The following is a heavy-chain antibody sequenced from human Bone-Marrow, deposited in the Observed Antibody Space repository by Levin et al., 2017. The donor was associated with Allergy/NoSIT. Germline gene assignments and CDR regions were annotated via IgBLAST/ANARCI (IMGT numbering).Heavy chain of an antibody. CDR1: GDSIISGDHY. J-gene: IGHJ6*02. D-gene: IGHD3-10*01. V-gene: IGHV4-30-4*01. CDR2: IYNSGLA. CDR3: ARDLVRVGESVFLHYGMDV. Sequence: MASETLSLTCAVSGDSIISGDHYWSWIRQPPGKGLEWIGYIYNSGLAYYNPSLRSRVSISVDTSKNQFSLELTSVTAADTAVYYCARDLVRVGESVFLHYGMDVWGQGTTVTVSS.